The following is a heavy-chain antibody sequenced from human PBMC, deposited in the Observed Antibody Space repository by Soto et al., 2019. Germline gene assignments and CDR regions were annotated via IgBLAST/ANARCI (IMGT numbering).Heavy chain of an antibody. J-gene: IGHJ4*02. CDR1: GFTFDNAW. D-gene: IGHD3-16*01. CDR2: IKSKTEGETT. Sequence: EVQLVESGGGLVKPGGSLRLSCAASGFTFDNAWMTWVRQAPGTGLEGVGRIKSKTEGETTDYAAPVKARFAISRDDSKNTLFLQMNSLKPEDTAVYYCTTWGGHSLFDYWGQGTLVTVSS. V-gene: IGHV3-15*01. CDR3: TTWGGHSLFDY.